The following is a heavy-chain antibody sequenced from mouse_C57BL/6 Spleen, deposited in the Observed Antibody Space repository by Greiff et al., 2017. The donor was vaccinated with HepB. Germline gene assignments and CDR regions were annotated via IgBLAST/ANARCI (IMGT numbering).Heavy chain of an antibody. D-gene: IGHD3-2*02. CDR3: ARKDSSGYWCAY. Sequence: VKLMESGPELVKPGASVKISCKASGYAFSSSWMNWVKQRPGKGLEWIGRIYPGDGDTNYNGKFKGKATLTADKSSSTAYMQLSSLTSEDSAVYFCARKDSSGYWCAYWGQGTLVTVSA. J-gene: IGHJ3*01. V-gene: IGHV1-82*01. CDR1: GYAFSSSW. CDR2: IYPGDGDT.